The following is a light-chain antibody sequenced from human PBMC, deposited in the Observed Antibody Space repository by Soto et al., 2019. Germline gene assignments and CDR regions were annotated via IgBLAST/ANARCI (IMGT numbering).Light chain of an antibody. CDR1: SSNIGIHP. CDR3: FAFDDSLDGPV. CDR2: RSD. J-gene: IGLJ2*01. V-gene: IGLV1-44*01. Sequence: SVLTQPHSASGTPGQRVTLSCSGGSSNIGIHPLNWDQQLQGTAPKLLIYRSDQRPSVVPDRFSGSKSGTSGSLAISGLQSEDDGDYCCFAFDDSLDGPVLGGGTKLTVL.